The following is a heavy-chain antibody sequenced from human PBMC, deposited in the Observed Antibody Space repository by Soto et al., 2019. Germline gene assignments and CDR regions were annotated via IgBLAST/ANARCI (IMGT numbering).Heavy chain of an antibody. J-gene: IGHJ4*02. CDR3: AKKCSGSSSMGCFDS. V-gene: IGHV3-30*18. CDR1: GFTFNRYG. CDR2: ISDNGSDK. D-gene: IGHD6-6*01. Sequence: GGSLRLSCVASGFTFNRYGIHWVRQAPGKGLEWVALISDNGSDKGYADSVKGRFTISRDNSKNTLYLQMNSLRADDTAVYYCAKKCSGSSSMGCFDSWGQGTLVTVSS.